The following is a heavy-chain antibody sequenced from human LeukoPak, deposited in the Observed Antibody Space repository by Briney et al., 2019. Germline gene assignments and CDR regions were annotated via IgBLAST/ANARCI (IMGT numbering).Heavy chain of an antibody. D-gene: IGHD2-21*02. V-gene: IGHV3-33*08. Sequence: GGSLRLSCAASRFTFSNYAMHWVRLAPGKGLEWVAVIWHDGSKTYYGDSVRGRFTISRDNSKNTLYLQMNSLRAEDTAVYYCARSVVVTAEIDYWGQGTLVTVSS. J-gene: IGHJ4*02. CDR1: RFTFSNYA. CDR3: ARSVVVTAEIDY. CDR2: IWHDGSKT.